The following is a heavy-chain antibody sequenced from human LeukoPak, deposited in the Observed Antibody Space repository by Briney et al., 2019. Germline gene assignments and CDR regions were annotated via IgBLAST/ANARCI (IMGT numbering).Heavy chain of an antibody. CDR2: TYYRSKWYN. CDR1: GDSVSRNSAA. J-gene: IGHJ3*02. Sequence: LSQTLSLTCAISGDSVSRNSAAWNWIRQSPSRGLEWLGRTYYRSKWYNDYAVSVKSRITINPDTSKNQFSLQLNSVTPEDTAVYYCARAAQSYSAGAFDIWGQGTMVTVSS. D-gene: IGHD2-21*01. V-gene: IGHV6-1*01. CDR3: ARAAQSYSAGAFDI.